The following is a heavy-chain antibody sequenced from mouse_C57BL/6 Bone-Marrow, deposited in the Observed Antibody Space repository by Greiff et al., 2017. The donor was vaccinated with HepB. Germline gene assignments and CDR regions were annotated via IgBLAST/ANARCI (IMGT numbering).Heavy chain of an antibody. J-gene: IGHJ1*03. Sequence: EVQGVESGGDLVKPGGSLKLSCAASGFTFSSYGMSWVRQTPDKRLEWVATISSGGSYTYYPDSVKGRFTISRDNAKNTLYLQMSSLKSEYTAMYYCARHGSSPHWYFDVWGTGTTVTVSS. CDR2: ISSGGSYT. CDR3: ARHGSSPHWYFDV. CDR1: GFTFSSYG. D-gene: IGHD1-1*01. V-gene: IGHV5-6*01.